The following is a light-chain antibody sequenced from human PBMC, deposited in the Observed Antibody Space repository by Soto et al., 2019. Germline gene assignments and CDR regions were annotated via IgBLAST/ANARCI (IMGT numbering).Light chain of an antibody. Sequence: DIQMTQSPSTLSASVGDRVTITCRASQSIGSLLAWYQQKPGKAPKVLIYDASRLESGVPTRFSGSGSGTEFNLTISSLQPDDSATYHCQHYNTFSWTFGQGTKVEIK. CDR3: QHYNTFSWT. J-gene: IGKJ1*01. CDR2: DAS. V-gene: IGKV1-5*01. CDR1: QSIGSL.